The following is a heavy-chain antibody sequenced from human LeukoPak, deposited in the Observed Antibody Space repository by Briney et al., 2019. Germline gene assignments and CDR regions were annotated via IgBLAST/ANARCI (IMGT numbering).Heavy chain of an antibody. Sequence: PSETLSLTCTVSGGSISSSSYYWGWIRQPPGKGLEWIGSIYYSGSTYYNPSLKSRVTISVDTSKNQFSLKLSSVTAADTAVYYCARRRAAGSPLDYWGQGTLVTVSS. J-gene: IGHJ4*02. D-gene: IGHD6-13*01. CDR3: ARRRAAGSPLDY. CDR2: IYYSGST. CDR1: GGSISSSSYY. V-gene: IGHV4-39*01.